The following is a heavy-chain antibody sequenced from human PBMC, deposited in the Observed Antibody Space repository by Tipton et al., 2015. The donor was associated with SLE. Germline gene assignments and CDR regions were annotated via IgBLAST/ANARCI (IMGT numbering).Heavy chain of an antibody. Sequence: QSGAEVKKPGESLKISCKGSGYSFTNYWIGWVRQMPGKGLEWMGSIYPGDSDTRYSPSTQGQGTISADKSITTAYLQWSGLKASDSAMYYCARSSGHGDADEFDIWGQGTMVIVSS. CDR1: GYSFTNYW. CDR2: IYPGDSDT. CDR3: ARSSGHGDADEFDI. V-gene: IGHV5-51*03. J-gene: IGHJ3*02. D-gene: IGHD2-21*02.